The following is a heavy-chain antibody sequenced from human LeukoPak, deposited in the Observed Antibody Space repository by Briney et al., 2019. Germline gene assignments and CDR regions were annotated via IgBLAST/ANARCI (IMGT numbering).Heavy chain of an antibody. D-gene: IGHD6-6*01. CDR1: GYTFTSYD. CDR2: MNPNSGNT. J-gene: IGHJ5*02. V-gene: IGHV1-8*01. CDR3: AREGEYSSSSGTYNWFDP. Sequence: GASVKVSCKASGYTFTSYDINWVRQATGQGLEWMGWMNPNSGNTGYAQKFQGRVTMTRNTSISTAYMELSSLRSEDTAVYYCAREGEYSSSSGTYNWFDPWGQGTLVTVSS.